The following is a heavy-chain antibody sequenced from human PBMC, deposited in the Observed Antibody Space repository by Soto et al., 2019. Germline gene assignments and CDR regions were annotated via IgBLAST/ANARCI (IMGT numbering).Heavy chain of an antibody. J-gene: IGHJ5*02. CDR3: AKDAPPYNGFDP. CDR1: VFTVSSYA. Sequence: PWWSLSLSCSASVFTVSSYAISWVWQAPGKGLEWVSAISGSGGSTYYADSVKSRFTISRDNSKNTLYLQMNSLRAEDTAVYYCAKDAPPYNGFDPWGQGTLVTVSS. V-gene: IGHV3-23*01. CDR2: ISGSGGST.